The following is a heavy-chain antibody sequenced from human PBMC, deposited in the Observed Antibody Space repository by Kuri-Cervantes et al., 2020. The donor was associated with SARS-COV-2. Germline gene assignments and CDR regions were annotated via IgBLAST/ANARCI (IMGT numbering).Heavy chain of an antibody. CDR3: ARDTVVVTAIAINWYFDL. Sequence: GSLRLSCAVYGGSFSGYYWSWIRQPPGKGLEWIGEINHSGSTNYNPSLKSRVTISVDTSKNQFSLKLSSVTAADTAVYYCARDTVVVTAIAINWYFDLWGRGTLVTVSS. CDR2: INHSGST. D-gene: IGHD2-21*02. J-gene: IGHJ2*01. CDR1: GGSFSGYY. V-gene: IGHV4-34*01.